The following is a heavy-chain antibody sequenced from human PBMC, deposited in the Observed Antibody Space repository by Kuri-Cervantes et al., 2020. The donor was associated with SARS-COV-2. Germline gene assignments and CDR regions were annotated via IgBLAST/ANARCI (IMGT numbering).Heavy chain of an antibody. CDR3: AREFDIVVVPAAIGFDP. V-gene: IGHV1-46*03. CDR2: IDPSGGSR. Sequence: ASVKVSCKASGYTFTSYYMHWVRQAPGQGLEWMGRIDPSGGSRSYAQKFQGRVTMTRETSTSTVHMDLSSLRSEDTAVDYCAREFDIVVVPAAIGFDPWGQGTLVTVSS. J-gene: IGHJ5*02. D-gene: IGHD2-2*02. CDR1: GYTFTSYY.